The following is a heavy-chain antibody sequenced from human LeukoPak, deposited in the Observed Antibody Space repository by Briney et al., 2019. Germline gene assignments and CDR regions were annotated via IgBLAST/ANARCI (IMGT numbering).Heavy chain of an antibody. CDR1: GGSLSGYL. CDR3: ARHLLGSEAAAHDH. J-gene: IGHJ4*02. D-gene: IGHD6-13*01. Sequence: SETLSLTCAVYGGSLSGYLWSWSRQPPGKGLEWIGEINESGSTSHNPSLKSRVTISVDTSKNQFSLKLNSVTAADTAVYYCARHLLGSEAAAHDHWGQGTLVTVSS. CDR2: INESGST. V-gene: IGHV4-34*01.